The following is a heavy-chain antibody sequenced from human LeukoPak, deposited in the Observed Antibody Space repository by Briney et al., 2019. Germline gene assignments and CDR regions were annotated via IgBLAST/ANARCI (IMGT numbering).Heavy chain of an antibody. D-gene: IGHD4-17*01. CDR2: ISYDGSNK. CDR3: AKSTTVTQRGYFDY. Sequence: GGSLRLSCAASGFTFSSYGMHWVRQAPAKGLEWVAIISYDGSNKYYADSVRGRFTISRDNSKNTLYLQMNSLSAEDTAVYYCAKSTTVTQRGYFDYWGQGTLVTVSS. V-gene: IGHV3-30*18. CDR1: GFTFSSYG. J-gene: IGHJ4*02.